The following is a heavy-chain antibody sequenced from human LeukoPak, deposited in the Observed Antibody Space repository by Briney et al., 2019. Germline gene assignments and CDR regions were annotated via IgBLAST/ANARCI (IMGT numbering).Heavy chain of an antibody. CDR3: ARDRGNLPYYDFWSGAGLV. CDR1: GFTVCCNY. D-gene: IGHD3-3*01. CDR2: IYSGAST. Sequence: GGSLTLSCPVCGFTVCCNYMSWVGQAVAKGRAWVSVIYSGASTDNADSVKGKFTISRDDSKNTLYLQMNSRRVKDTAVYYCARDRGNLPYYDFWSGAGLVWGEGTTVTVSS. J-gene: IGHJ6*04. V-gene: IGHV3-66*01.